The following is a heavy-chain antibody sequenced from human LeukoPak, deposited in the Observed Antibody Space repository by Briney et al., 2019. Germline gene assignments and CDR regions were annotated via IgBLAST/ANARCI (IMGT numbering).Heavy chain of an antibody. V-gene: IGHV3-23*01. CDR3: AKGGPQFFDY. J-gene: IGHJ4*02. CDR2: ISGSGGTT. CDR1: GFTFSSYA. Sequence: QPGRSLRLSCAASGFTFSSYAMTWVRQAPGKGLEWVSTISGSGGTTNYADSVKGRFTISRDSSKNTLYLQMNSLRAEDTAVYFCAKGGPQFFDYWGQGSLVTVSS. D-gene: IGHD5-24*01.